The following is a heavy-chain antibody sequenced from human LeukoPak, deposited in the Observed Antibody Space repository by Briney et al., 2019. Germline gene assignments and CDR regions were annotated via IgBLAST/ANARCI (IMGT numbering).Heavy chain of an antibody. CDR1: GFTFSSYW. D-gene: IGHD3-22*01. V-gene: IGHV3-74*01. Sequence: GGSLRLSCAASGFTFSSYWMHWVRQAPGKGLVWVSRIDSDGSSTSYADSVKGRFTISRDNAKNTLYLQMNSLRAEDTAVYYCASGYYYTKIDYWGQGTLVTVSS. CDR2: IDSDGSST. J-gene: IGHJ4*02. CDR3: ASGYYYTKIDY.